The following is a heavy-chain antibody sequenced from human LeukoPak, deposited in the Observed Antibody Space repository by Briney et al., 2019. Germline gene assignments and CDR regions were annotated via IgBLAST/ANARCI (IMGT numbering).Heavy chain of an antibody. J-gene: IGHJ6*03. D-gene: IGHD6-13*01. Sequence: SGGSLRLSCAASGFTFSDYYMSWIRQAPGKGLEWVPYISSSGSTIYYADSVKGRFTISRDNAKNSLYLQMNSLRAEDTAVYYCARGGSSWYSPRYYYYYMDVWGKGTTVTVSS. CDR1: GFTFSDYY. CDR3: ARGGSSWYSPRYYYYYMDV. CDR2: ISSSGSTI. V-gene: IGHV3-11*04.